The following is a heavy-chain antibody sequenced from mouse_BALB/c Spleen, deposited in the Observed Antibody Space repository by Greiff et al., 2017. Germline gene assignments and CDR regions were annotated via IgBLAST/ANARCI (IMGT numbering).Heavy chain of an antibody. J-gene: IGHJ3*01. V-gene: IGHV1S81*02. CDR3: TRGTTMSPFAY. CDR2: INPSNGGT. Sequence: QVQLQQSGAELVKPGASVKLSCKASGYTFTSYYMYWVKQRPGQGLEWIGEINPSNGGTNFNEKFKSKATLTVDKSSSTAYMQLSSLTSEDSAVYYCTRGTTMSPFAYWGQGTLVTVSA. D-gene: IGHD2-4*01. CDR1: GYTFTSYY.